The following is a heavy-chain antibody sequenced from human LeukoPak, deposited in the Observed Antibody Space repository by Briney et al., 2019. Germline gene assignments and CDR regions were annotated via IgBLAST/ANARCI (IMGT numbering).Heavy chain of an antibody. CDR2: ITRNSNDI. D-gene: IGHD3-22*01. CDR1: GFTFNVYS. Sequence: GGSLRLSCAASGFTFNVYSMSWVRQAPGKGLEWVSYITRNSNDIYYADSVKGRFTISRDNAKNSLYLQMNNLRAEDTAVYYCAKTLLDSSGYYYAGSDYWGQGILVTVSS. J-gene: IGHJ4*02. V-gene: IGHV3-48*01. CDR3: AKTLLDSSGYYYAGSDY.